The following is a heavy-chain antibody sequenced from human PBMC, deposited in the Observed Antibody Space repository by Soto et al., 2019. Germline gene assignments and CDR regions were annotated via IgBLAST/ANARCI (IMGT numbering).Heavy chain of an antibody. CDR2: ISGSGGST. CDR1: GFTFSSYA. V-gene: IGHV3-23*01. D-gene: IGHD3-16*01. J-gene: IGHJ6*02. Sequence: GGSLRLSCAASGFTFSSYAMSWVRQAPGKGLEWVSAISGSGGSTYYADSVKGRFTISRDNSKNTLYLQMNSLRAEDTAVYYCAKRGLRDYYYYGMDVWGQGTTVTVSS. CDR3: AKRGLRDYYYYGMDV.